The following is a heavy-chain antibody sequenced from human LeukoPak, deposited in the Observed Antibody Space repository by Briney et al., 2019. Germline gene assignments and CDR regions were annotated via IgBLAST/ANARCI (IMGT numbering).Heavy chain of an antibody. V-gene: IGHV3-64D*09. CDR1: GFTFSSYA. J-gene: IGHJ3*02. D-gene: IGHD5-18*01. Sequence: GGSLRLSCSASGFTFSSYAMHWVRQAPGKGLEYVSAISSNGGSTYYADSVKGRFTISRDNYKNTLNLQMSSLRAEDTAVYYCVVSYLYAFDIWGQGTMATVSS. CDR2: ISSNGGST. CDR3: VVSYLYAFDI.